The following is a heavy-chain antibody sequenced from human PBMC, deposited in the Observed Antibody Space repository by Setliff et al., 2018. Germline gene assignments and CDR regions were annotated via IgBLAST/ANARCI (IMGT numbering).Heavy chain of an antibody. CDR2: INAGNGNT. J-gene: IGHJ4*02. D-gene: IGHD3-22*01. CDR3: ARKGTYYDSSGPYDY. Sequence: GASVKVSCKASGYTFTSYAMHWVRQAPGQRLAWMGWINAGNGNTKYSQKFQVRVTITRDTSASTAYMELSSLRSEETAVYYCARKGTYYDSSGPYDYWGQGTLVTVSS. V-gene: IGHV1-3*01. CDR1: GYTFTSYA.